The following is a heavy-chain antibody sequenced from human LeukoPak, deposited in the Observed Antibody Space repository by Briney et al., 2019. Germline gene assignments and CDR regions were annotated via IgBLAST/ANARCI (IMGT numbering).Heavy chain of an antibody. CDR2: IYYSGST. Sequence: SEPLSLTCAVTGGSMSSGDYYWSWIRQPPGKGLEWIGYIYYSGSTYYNPSLKSRVTISVDTSTHQFSLKLSSVTAADTAVYYCARGGAAAGTNDAFDIWGQGTMVTVSS. CDR3: ARGGAAAGTNDAFDI. D-gene: IGHD6-13*01. J-gene: IGHJ3*02. CDR1: GGSMSSGDYY. V-gene: IGHV4-30-4*08.